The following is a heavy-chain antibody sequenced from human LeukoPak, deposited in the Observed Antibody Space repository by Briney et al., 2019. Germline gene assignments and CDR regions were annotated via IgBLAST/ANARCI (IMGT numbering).Heavy chain of an antibody. Sequence: GGSLRLSCTASGFQFSRNVMHWVRQAPGKGLEWVAFIRYDGTKTFYGDSVGGRFTISRDNSKNTLYLEMNSLRHEDTAVYSCARDFDDVNGNFYYIPDFWGQGTLVTVSS. CDR2: IRYDGTKT. CDR3: ARDFDDVNGNFYYIPDF. D-gene: IGHD2-8*01. V-gene: IGHV3-30*02. CDR1: GFQFSRNV. J-gene: IGHJ4*02.